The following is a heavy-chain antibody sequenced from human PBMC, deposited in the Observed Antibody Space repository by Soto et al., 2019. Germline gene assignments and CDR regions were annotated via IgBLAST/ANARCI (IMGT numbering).Heavy chain of an antibody. CDR2: TYYRSKWYN. CDR1: GDSVSSNSAA. J-gene: IGHJ3*02. Sequence: SQTLSLTCAISGDSVSSNSAAWNWIRQSPSRGLEWLGRTYYRSKWYNDYAVSVKSRITINPDTSKNQFSLQLNSVTPEDTAVYYCASRTDLCQSSSSAFDIWGQGTMVTVSS. D-gene: IGHD6-6*01. CDR3: ASRTDLCQSSSSAFDI. V-gene: IGHV6-1*01.